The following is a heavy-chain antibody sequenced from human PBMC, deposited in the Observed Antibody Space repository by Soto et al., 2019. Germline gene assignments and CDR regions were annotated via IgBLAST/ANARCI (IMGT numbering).Heavy chain of an antibody. Sequence: LRLSCAASGFTFISYSMNWVRQAPGKGLEWVSSISSRSSYIYYADSVKGRFTISRDNAKNSLYLQMNSLRAEDTAVYYCARDLVVTATHAFDPGGQGTLVTV. J-gene: IGHJ5*02. CDR1: GFTFISYS. CDR3: ARDLVVTATHAFDP. CDR2: ISSRSSYI. V-gene: IGHV3-21*01. D-gene: IGHD2-21*02.